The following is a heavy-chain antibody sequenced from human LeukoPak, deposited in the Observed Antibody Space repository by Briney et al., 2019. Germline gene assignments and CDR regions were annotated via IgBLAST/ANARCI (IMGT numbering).Heavy chain of an antibody. J-gene: IGHJ6*03. D-gene: IGHD2-2*01. Sequence: SETLSLTCTVSYGSISSYYWSWIRQTPEKGLEWIGYMYYSGSTDYNPSLKSRVTISVDTSKNQVSLKLSSVTAADTAVYYCARTPYCSSTSCYLLRHYYYYMDVWGKGTTVTVSS. CDR1: YGSISSYY. V-gene: IGHV4-59*08. CDR3: ARTPYCSSTSCYLLRHYYYYMDV. CDR2: MYYSGST.